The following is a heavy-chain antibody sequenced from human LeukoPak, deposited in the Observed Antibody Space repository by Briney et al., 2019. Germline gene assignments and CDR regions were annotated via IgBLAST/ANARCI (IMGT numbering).Heavy chain of an antibody. CDR2: IKSDDSNT. V-gene: IGHV3-74*01. J-gene: IGHJ4*02. CDR3: STIRPDY. CDR1: GFSFSSYW. D-gene: IGHD3-3*01. Sequence: GGSLRLSCAASGFSFSSYWMHRVRQVPGKGLVWVSRIKSDDSNTDYADSVKGRFTISRDNAKNTLFLQMNSLRAEDTAVYYCSTIRPDYWGQGTLVTVSS.